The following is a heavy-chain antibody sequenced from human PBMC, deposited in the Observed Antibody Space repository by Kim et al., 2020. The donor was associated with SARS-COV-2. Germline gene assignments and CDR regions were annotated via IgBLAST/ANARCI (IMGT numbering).Heavy chain of an antibody. V-gene: IGHV3-30*03. CDR2: ISYDGSNK. CDR3: ATPRANYDFWSGPFDY. CDR1: GFTFSSYG. D-gene: IGHD3-3*01. Sequence: GGSLRLSCAASGFTFSSYGMHWVRQAPGKGLEWVAVISYDGSNKYYADSVKGRFTISRDNSKNTLYLQMNSLRAEDTAVYYCATPRANYDFWSGPFDYWGQGTLFTVSS. J-gene: IGHJ4*01.